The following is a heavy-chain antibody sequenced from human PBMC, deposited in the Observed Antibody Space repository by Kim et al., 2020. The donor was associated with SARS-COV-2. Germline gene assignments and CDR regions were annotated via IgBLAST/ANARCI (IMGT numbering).Heavy chain of an antibody. J-gene: IGHJ4*02. Sequence: SVKVSCKASGGTFSSYAISWVRQAPGQGLEWMGGIIPIFGTANYAQKFQGRVTITADKSTSTAYMELSSLRSEDTAVYYCARVKSHSSSWLHYWGQGTLVTVSS. CDR1: GGTFSSYA. D-gene: IGHD6-13*01. V-gene: IGHV1-69*06. CDR3: ARVKSHSSSWLHY. CDR2: IIPIFGTA.